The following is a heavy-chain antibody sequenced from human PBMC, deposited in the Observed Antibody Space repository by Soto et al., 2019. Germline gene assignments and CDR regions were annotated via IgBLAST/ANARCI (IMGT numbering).Heavy chain of an antibody. D-gene: IGHD2-2*01. CDR3: AKLGVVVPAADNWFDP. V-gene: IGHV3-23*01. CDR2: ISGSGGST. CDR1: GFTFSSYA. J-gene: IGHJ5*02. Sequence: GGSLRLSCAASGFTFSSYAMSWVRQAPGKGLEWVSAISGSGGSTYYADSVKGRFTISRDNSKNTLYLQMNSLRAEDTAVYYCAKLGVVVPAADNWFDPWGQGTLATVSS.